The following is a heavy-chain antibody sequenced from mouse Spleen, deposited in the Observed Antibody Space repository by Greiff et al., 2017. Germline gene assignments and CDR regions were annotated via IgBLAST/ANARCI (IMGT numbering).Heavy chain of an antibody. J-gene: IGHJ1*01. Sequence: DVKLVESGGGLVKPGGSLKLSCAASGFTFSSYAMSWVRQTPEKRLEWVAAINSNGGSTYYPDTVKDRFTISRDNAKNTLYLQMNSLRSEDTALYYCARRPNWDHWYFGVWGAGTTVTVSS. CDR1: GFTFSSYA. CDR2: INSNGGST. V-gene: IGHV5-6-2*01. CDR3: ARRPNWDHWYFGV. D-gene: IGHD4-1*01.